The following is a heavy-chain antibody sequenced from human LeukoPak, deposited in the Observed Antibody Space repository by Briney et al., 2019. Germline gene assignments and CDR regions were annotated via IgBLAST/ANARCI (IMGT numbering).Heavy chain of an antibody. V-gene: IGHV4-39*07. CDR3: AGERGEEYSSGWYKTNFFYN. D-gene: IGHD6-19*01. J-gene: IGHJ4*02. CDR2: GDYSGGT. Sequence: PSETLSLTCTVSGDSFTSVTDYWAWIRQPPGKGLEWIASGDYSGGTYYNPSLESRVAISADMSKNQISLQLTSVTGADTAVYYCAGERGEEYSSGWYKTNFFYNWGQGIRVTVSS. CDR1: GDSFTSVTDY.